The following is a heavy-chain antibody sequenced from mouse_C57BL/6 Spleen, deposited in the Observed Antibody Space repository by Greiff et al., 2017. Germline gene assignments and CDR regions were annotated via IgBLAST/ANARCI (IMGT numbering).Heavy chain of an antibody. Sequence: EVQLVESGGGLVQPGGSMKLSCVASGFTFSNYWMNWVRQSPEKGLEWVAQIRLKSDNYATHYAESVKGRFTISRDDSKSSVYLQMNNLRAEDTGIYYCTGLGGFDYWGQGTLVTVSA. D-gene: IGHD4-1*01. CDR1: GFTFSNYW. V-gene: IGHV6-3*01. CDR3: TGLGGFDY. J-gene: IGHJ3*01. CDR2: IRLKSDNYAT.